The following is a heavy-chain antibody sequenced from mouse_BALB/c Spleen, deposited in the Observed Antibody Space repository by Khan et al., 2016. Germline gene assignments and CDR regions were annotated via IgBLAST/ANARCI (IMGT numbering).Heavy chain of an antibody. D-gene: IGHD1-1*01. CDR2: ITYSGST. CDR3: ARDDGSSYVRGMDY. CDR1: GDSITSGY. Sequence: EVQLQESGPSLVKPSQALSLTCSVTGDSITSGYWNWIRQFPGIKLEYMGYITYSGSTYYNPSLKSRISITRATSKNQYFLQLISVTTEDTATYYCARDDGSSYVRGMDYWGQGTSVTVSS. J-gene: IGHJ4*01. V-gene: IGHV3-8*02.